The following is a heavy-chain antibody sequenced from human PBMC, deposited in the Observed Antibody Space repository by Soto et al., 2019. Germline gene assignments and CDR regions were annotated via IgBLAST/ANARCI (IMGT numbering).Heavy chain of an antibody. CDR2: IYYSGST. D-gene: IGHD6-6*01. V-gene: IGHV4-59*01. CDR3: ARDTGRGYSSSSFFDC. CDR1: GGSISSYY. J-gene: IGHJ4*02. Sequence: PSETLSLTCTVSGGSISSYYWSWIRQPPGKGLEWIGYIYYSGSTNYNPSLKSRVTISVDTSKNQFSLKLSSVTAADTAVYYCARDTGRGYSSSSFFDCWGQGTLVTVSS.